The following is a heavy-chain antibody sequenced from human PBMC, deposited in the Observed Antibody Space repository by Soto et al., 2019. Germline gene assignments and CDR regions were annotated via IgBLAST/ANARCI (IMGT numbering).Heavy chain of an antibody. CDR1: GFTFSDYY. CDR2: ISSSGSTI. Sequence: GGSLRLSCAASGFTFSDYYMSWIRQAPGKGLEWVSYISSSGSTIYYADSVKGRFTISRENAKNSLYLQMNSLRAEDTAVYYCARYYDSWSGSPFDYWGQGTLVTVSS. J-gene: IGHJ4*02. V-gene: IGHV3-11*01. CDR3: ARYYDSWSGSPFDY. D-gene: IGHD3-3*01.